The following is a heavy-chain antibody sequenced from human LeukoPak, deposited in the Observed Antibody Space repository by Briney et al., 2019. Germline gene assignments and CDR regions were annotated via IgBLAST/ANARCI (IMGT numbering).Heavy chain of an antibody. CDR2: IYYSGST. D-gene: IGHD1-26*01. CDR1: GGSISSGGYY. Sequence: PSQTLSLTCTVSGGSISSGGYYWSWIRQHPGKGLEWIGYIYYSGSTYYNPSLKSRVTISVDTSKNQFSLKLSSVTAADTAVYYCATSIVGATDWDYWGQGTLVTVSS. CDR3: ATSIVGATDWDY. V-gene: IGHV4-31*03. J-gene: IGHJ4*02.